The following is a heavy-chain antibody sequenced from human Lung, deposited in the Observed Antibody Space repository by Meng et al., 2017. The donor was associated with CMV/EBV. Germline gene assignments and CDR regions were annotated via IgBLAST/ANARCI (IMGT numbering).Heavy chain of an antibody. CDR3: ARAVSAVADSPFDY. D-gene: IGHD6-19*01. V-gene: IGHV3-30-3*01. CDR1: GFTL. Sequence: LSCAASGFTLHWVRQAPGKELAWVAVISYDESKKYYADSVKGRFTISRDNFKDTLYLQMNSLRVDDTAVYYCARAVSAVADSPFDYWGRGALVTVSS. J-gene: IGHJ4*02. CDR2: ISYDESKK.